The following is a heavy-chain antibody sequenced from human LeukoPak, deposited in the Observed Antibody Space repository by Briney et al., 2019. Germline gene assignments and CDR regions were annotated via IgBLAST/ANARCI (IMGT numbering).Heavy chain of an antibody. Sequence: PGGSLRLSCAASGFIVSSNDMSWVRQAPGKGLEWVAVIASGDTTFYADSVKGRFTISRDNSKNTLYLQMNSLRAEDTAVYYCAKETSISARSAWGDFDYWGQGTLVTVSS. J-gene: IGHJ4*02. D-gene: IGHD6-6*01. V-gene: IGHV3-66*01. CDR1: GFIVSSND. CDR3: AKETSISARSAWGDFDY. CDR2: IASGDTT.